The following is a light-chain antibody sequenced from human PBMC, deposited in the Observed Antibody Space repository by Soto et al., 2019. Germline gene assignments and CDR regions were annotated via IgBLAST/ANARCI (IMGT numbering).Light chain of an antibody. CDR3: AAWDDSLSGVL. CDR2: RNS. J-gene: IGLJ2*01. Sequence: QSVLTQPPSASGTPGQRVTISCSGSSSNIGSNYVYWYQQLPGTVPQLLIYRNSERPSGVPDRFSGSKSGTSASLAISGLRSEDEADYYCAAWDDSLSGVLFGGGTQLTVL. CDR1: SSNIGSNY. V-gene: IGLV1-47*01.